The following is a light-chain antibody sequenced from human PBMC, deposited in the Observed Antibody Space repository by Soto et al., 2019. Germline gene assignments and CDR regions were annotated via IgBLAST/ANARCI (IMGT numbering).Light chain of an antibody. Sequence: EIVLTQSPGTLSLSPGERATLSCRASQSVSSSYLAWYQQKPGQAPGLLIYGASSRATGIPDRFSGSGSGTDFTLTISRLEPEDFAVYYCQQYGSSPQPFGGGTKVEIK. CDR3: QQYGSSPQP. CDR2: GAS. CDR1: QSVSSSY. V-gene: IGKV3-20*01. J-gene: IGKJ4*01.